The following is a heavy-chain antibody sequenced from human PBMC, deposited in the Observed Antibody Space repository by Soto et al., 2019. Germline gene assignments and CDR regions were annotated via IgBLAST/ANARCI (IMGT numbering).Heavy chain of an antibody. Sequence: PLEILSLTCTVSGGSVIRGNYYWSWIRQFPGKGLEWIGYISNSGRTHYNPSLMSRITILVDTSKNQFFLELRSVTAADTALYYCARADYATGSYYPDYWGQGTLVTVSS. V-gene: IGHV4-31*03. CDR1: GGSVIRGNYY. D-gene: IGHD3-10*01. J-gene: IGHJ4*02. CDR3: ARADYATGSYYPDY. CDR2: ISNSGRT.